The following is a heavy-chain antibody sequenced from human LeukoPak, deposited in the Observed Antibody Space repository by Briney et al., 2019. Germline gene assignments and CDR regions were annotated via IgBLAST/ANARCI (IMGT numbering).Heavy chain of an antibody. CDR1: GYTFTNYD. V-gene: IGHV1-8*03. J-gene: IGHJ5*02. CDR2: MNPNSGNT. Sequence: ASVKVSCXASGYTFTNYDINWVRQATGQGLEWMGWMNPNSGNTGYTQKFQGRVTITRNTSISTAYMGLSSLRSEDTALYYCARTLLYCSTTSCYHNWFDPWGQGTLVTVSS. CDR3: ARTLLYCSTTSCYHNWFDP. D-gene: IGHD2-2*01.